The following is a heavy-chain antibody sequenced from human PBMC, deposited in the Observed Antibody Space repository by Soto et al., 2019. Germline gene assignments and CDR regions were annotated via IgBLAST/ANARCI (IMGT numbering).Heavy chain of an antibody. CDR2: ISGSGGST. Sequence: GGSLKLSCAASGFTFSSYAMSWVRQAPGKGLEWVSAISGSGGSTYYADSVKGRITISRDNSKNTLYLQKNSLRAEAKTVYYCAKAAQGYCTNSVCYTVGRFDYWGQGTLVTVSS. V-gene: IGHV3-23*01. D-gene: IGHD2-8*01. J-gene: IGHJ4*02. CDR3: AKAAQGYCTNSVCYTVGRFDY. CDR1: GFTFSSYA.